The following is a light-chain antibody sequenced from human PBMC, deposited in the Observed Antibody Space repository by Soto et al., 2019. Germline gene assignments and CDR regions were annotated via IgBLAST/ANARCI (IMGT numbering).Light chain of an antibody. J-gene: IGKJ4*01. V-gene: IGKV3-11*01. CDR3: QQRNDWPLT. CDR1: QSVSTSN. CDR2: DSS. Sequence: IVLTQSPGTLSSSPGERATLSCRASQSVSTSNLAWYQQKPGQAPRLLINDSSNRATGIPARFSGSGSGTDFTLTISSLEPEDFAVYYCQQRNDWPLTFGGGTKVDIK.